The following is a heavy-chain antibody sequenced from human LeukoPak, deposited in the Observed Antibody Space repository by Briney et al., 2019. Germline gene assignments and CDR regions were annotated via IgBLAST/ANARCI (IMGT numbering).Heavy chain of an antibody. Sequence: PGGSLRLSCSTSGFTFRNYGMHWVRQAPGEGLEWVAVIWYHGSAAYYADSVKGRFTISRDNSKNTLYLQMNSLRAEDTAVYHCARDLRTTETTYYSDYWGQGTLVTVSS. CDR3: ARDLRTTETTYYSDY. CDR2: IWYHGSAA. D-gene: IGHD4-17*01. J-gene: IGHJ4*02. V-gene: IGHV3-33*01. CDR1: GFTFRNYG.